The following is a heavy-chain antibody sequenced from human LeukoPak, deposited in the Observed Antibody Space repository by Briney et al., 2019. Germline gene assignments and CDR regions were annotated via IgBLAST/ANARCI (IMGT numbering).Heavy chain of an antibody. Sequence: ASVKVSCKVSGYTLTELSMHWVRQAPGQGLEWMGWMNPNSGNTGYAQKFQGRVTMTRNTSISTAYMELSSLRSEDTAVYYCGYSGYDAYYWGQGTLVTVSS. V-gene: IGHV1-8*01. D-gene: IGHD5-12*01. CDR3: GYSGYDAYY. CDR1: GYTLTELS. J-gene: IGHJ4*02. CDR2: MNPNSGNT.